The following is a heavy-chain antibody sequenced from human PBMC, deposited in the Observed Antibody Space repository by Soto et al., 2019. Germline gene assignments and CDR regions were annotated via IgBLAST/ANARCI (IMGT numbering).Heavy chain of an antibody. CDR2: IYYSGST. CDR3: ARGKISNWFDP. CDR1: GGSISSGGYY. Sequence: QVQLQESGPGLVKPSQTLSLTCTVSGGSISSGGYYWSWIRQHPGKGLEWIGYIYYSGSTYYNPSLKSRVNITVDTSKNQFTLKLSSVTAADTAVYYCARGKISNWFDPWGQGTLVTVSS. J-gene: IGHJ5*02. V-gene: IGHV4-31*03.